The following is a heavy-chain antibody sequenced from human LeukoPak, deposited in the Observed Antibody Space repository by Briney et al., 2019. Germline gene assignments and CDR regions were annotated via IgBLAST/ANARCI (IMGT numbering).Heavy chain of an antibody. CDR2: ISWNSGSI. CDR1: GFTFDDYA. Sequence: GRSLRLSCAASGFTFDDYAMHWVRQALGKGLEWVSGISWNSGSIGYADSVKGRFTISRDNAKNSLYLQMNSLRAEDTALYYCAKAVEMATIKYWDYWGQGTLVTVSS. J-gene: IGHJ4*02. D-gene: IGHD5-24*01. CDR3: AKAVEMATIKYWDY. V-gene: IGHV3-9*01.